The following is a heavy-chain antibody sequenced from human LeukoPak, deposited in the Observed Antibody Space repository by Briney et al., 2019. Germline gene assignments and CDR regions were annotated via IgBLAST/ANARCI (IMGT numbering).Heavy chain of an antibody. V-gene: IGHV3-74*01. D-gene: IGHD3-3*01. J-gene: IGHJ4*02. Sequence: PGGSLRLSCAASGFTFSSYWTHWVRQAPGKGLVWVSRISPDGSTTGHADSVKGRFTTSRDNAKNTLFLQMNSLRAEDPAVYYCTRDFDFSSAIWGQGTLVTVPS. CDR3: TRDFDFSSAI. CDR1: GFTFSSYW. CDR2: ISPDGSTT.